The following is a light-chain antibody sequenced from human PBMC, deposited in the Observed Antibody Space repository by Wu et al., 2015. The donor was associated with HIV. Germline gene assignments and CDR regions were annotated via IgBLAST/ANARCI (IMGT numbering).Light chain of an antibody. CDR2: GAS. Sequence: EIVLTQSPATLSVSPGKRATLSCRASQSVSSNLAWYQQKPGQAPRLLIYGASTRATGIPARFSGGGSGTEFTLTISNMQSEDFAIYYCQQYNAWLTWTFGRGTKVEIK. V-gene: IGKV3-15*01. CDR3: QQYNAWLTWT. CDR1: QSVSSN. J-gene: IGKJ1*01.